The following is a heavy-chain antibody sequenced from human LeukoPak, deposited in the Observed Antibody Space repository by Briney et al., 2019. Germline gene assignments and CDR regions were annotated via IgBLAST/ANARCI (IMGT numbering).Heavy chain of an antibody. Sequence: GRSLRLSCAASGFTFSSYGMHWVRQAPGKGLEWVAVIWYDGSNKYYADSVKGRFTISRDNSKNTLYLQMNSPRAEDTAVYYCARDGKGYDSSGYYPFDYWGQGTLVTVSS. CDR2: IWYDGSNK. D-gene: IGHD3-22*01. J-gene: IGHJ4*02. CDR1: GFTFSSYG. CDR3: ARDGKGYDSSGYYPFDY. V-gene: IGHV3-33*01.